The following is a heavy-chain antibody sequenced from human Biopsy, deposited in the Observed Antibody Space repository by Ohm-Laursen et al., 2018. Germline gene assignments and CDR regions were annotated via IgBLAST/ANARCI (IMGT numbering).Heavy chain of an antibody. D-gene: IGHD3-3*01. J-gene: IGHJ4*02. CDR2: FYYSGST. CDR1: GGPIDSYY. Sequence: PSETLSLTCTVSGGPIDSYYWSWIRQPPGKGLEWIGNFYYSGSTNYNPSLKSRITMSLDRSKSQVSLRMNSVTAADTAVYYCARARIKTSGVLIPETYYFDSWGQGTLVTVSS. CDR3: ARARIKTSGVLIPETYYFDS. V-gene: IGHV4-59*01.